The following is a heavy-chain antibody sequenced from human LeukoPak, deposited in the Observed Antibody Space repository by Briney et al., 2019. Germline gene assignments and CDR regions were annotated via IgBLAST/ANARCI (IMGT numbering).Heavy chain of an antibody. CDR2: IYYSGIT. J-gene: IGHJ3*02. V-gene: IGHV4-31*03. CDR1: GGSISSGGYY. Sequence: PSQTLSLTCTVSGGSISSGGYYWSWIRKHPGKGLEWIGYIYYSGITYYNPSLKSRVTISVDTSKNQFSLKLSSVTAADTAVYYCARDKTPLYYYDSSGYFPDAFDIWGQGTMLTVSS. CDR3: ARDKTPLYYYDSSGYFPDAFDI. D-gene: IGHD3-22*01.